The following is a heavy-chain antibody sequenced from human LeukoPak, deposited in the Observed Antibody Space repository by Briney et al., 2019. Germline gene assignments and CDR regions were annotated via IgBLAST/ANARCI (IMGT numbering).Heavy chain of an antibody. D-gene: IGHD1-26*01. Sequence: SETLSLTCAVSGGSISSGGYSWSWIRQPSGKGLEWIGYIYHSGSTNYNPSLKSRVTISVDTSKNQFSLKLSSVTAADTAVYYCAIHEDGSRYFQHWGQGTLVTVSS. J-gene: IGHJ1*01. CDR1: GGSISSGGYS. CDR2: IYHSGST. CDR3: AIHEDGSRYFQH. V-gene: IGHV4-30-2*01.